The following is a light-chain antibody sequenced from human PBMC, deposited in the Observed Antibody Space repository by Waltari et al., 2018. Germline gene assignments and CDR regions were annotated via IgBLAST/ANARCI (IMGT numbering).Light chain of an antibody. V-gene: IGKV3-20*01. CDR2: GAA. CDR1: QSVSSSY. J-gene: IGKJ2*01. CDR3: QLYGSSPPMYT. Sequence: EVVLTQSPGTLSLSPGERVSLSCRASQSVSSSYIAWYQQRPGQAPRLLIYGAATRATGIPDRFSGSGDGTDFTLTSNRLEPEDFAVYYCQLYGSSPPMYTFGQGTKLQIK.